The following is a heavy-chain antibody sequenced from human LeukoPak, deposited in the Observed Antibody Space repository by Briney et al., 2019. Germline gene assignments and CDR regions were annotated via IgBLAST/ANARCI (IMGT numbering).Heavy chain of an antibody. CDR3: GRQAAPDY. CDR2: ISSSGSTI. Sequence: GGSLRLSCAASGFTFSSYEMNWVRQAPGKGLEWVSYISSSGSTIYYADSVKGRFTISRDNAKKSLFLQMNSLRAEDTAVYYCGRQAAPDYWGQGTLVTVSS. J-gene: IGHJ4*02. CDR1: GFTFSSYE. V-gene: IGHV3-48*03. D-gene: IGHD6-13*01.